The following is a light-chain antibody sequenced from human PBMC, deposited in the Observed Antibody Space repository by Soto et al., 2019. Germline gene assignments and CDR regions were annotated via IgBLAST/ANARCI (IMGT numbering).Light chain of an antibody. CDR1: QSVRNN. Sequence: EIVMTQSPATLSVSPGERATLSCRASQSVRNNYLAWYQQNPGQAPRLLMYGASNRATGIPARFSGSGSGTEFTLTISSLQSEDFAVYYCQQYDYWPRTFGQGTKVDIK. CDR2: GAS. J-gene: IGKJ1*01. V-gene: IGKV3-15*01. CDR3: QQYDYWPRT.